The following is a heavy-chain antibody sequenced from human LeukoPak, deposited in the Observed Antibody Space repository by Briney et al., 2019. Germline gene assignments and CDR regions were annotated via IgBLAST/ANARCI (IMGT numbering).Heavy chain of an antibody. D-gene: IGHD3-10*01. V-gene: IGHV3-30*18. CDR3: AKPVGVMAYFDY. J-gene: IGHJ4*02. Sequence: PGRSLRLSRAASGFTFSSYGMHWVRQAPGKGLEWVAVISYDGSNKYYADSVKGRFTISRDNSKNTLYLQMNSLRAEDTAVYYCAKPVGVMAYFDYWGQGTLVTVSS. CDR1: GFTFSSYG. CDR2: ISYDGSNK.